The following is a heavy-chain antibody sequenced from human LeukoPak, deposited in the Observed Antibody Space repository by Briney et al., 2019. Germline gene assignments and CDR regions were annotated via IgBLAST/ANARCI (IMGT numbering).Heavy chain of an antibody. CDR1: GFTFSSYG. J-gene: IGHJ4*02. D-gene: IGHD6-13*01. V-gene: IGHV3-30*02. CDR3: ARAYSSSWYGFDY. Sequence: GGSLRLSCAASGFTFSSYGMHWVRQAPGKGLEWVAFIRYDESNKYYADSVKGRFTISSDNAKNSLYLQMNSLRAEDTAVYYCARAYSSSWYGFDYWGQGTLVTVSS. CDR2: IRYDESNK.